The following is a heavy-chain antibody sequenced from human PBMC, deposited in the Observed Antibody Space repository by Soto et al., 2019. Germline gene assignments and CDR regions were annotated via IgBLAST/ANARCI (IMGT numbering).Heavy chain of an antibody. J-gene: IGHJ4*02. CDR3: AKDNHVVVVAATLDY. CDR1: GFTFSSYA. V-gene: IGHV3-23*01. D-gene: IGHD2-15*01. Sequence: VGSLRLSCAASGFTFSSYAMSWVRQAPGKGLEWVSAISGSGGSTYYADSVKGRFTISRDNSKNTLYLQMNSLRAEDTAVYYCAKDNHVVVVAATLDYWGQGTLVTVSS. CDR2: ISGSGGST.